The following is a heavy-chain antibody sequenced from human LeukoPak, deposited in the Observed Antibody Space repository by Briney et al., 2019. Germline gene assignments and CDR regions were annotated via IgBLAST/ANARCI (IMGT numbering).Heavy chain of an antibody. J-gene: IGHJ4*02. CDR1: GFTFGSYG. D-gene: IGHD6-19*01. V-gene: IGHV3-30*18. CDR2: ISYDGSYK. CDR3: AKTYSSGWWDLDF. Sequence: GGSLRLSCAASGFTFGSYGMHWDRQAPGKGLEWVAAISYDGSYKYYADSVKDRFTISRDYSKNTLYLRMSSLRAEDTAVYYCAKTYSSGWWDLDFWGQGTLVSVSS.